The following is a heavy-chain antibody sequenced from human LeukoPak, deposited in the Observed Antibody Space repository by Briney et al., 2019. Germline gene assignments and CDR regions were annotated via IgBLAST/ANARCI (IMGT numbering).Heavy chain of an antibody. V-gene: IGHV3-23*01. CDR2: ISGSDDST. D-gene: IGHD6-13*01. CDR3: AKDDGLAAAGTSFDY. Sequence: SGGSLRLSCAASGFTFSSYAMSWVRQAPGKGLEWVSAISGSDDSTYYADSVKGRLTISRDNSKNTLYLQMNSLRAEDTAVYYCAKDDGLAAAGTSFDYWGQGTLVTVSS. J-gene: IGHJ4*02. CDR1: GFTFSSYA.